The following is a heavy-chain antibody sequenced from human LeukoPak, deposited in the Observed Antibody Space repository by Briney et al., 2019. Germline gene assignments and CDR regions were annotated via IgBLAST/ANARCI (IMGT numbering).Heavy chain of an antibody. V-gene: IGHV1-18*01. CDR1: GYTFTSYG. Sequence: ASVKVSCKASGYTFTSYGISWVRQAPGQGLEWMGWISAHNGNTNYAQKLQGRVTMTTDTSTSTAYMEMRRLRSDDTAVYYCARAVDIAMVTPDYWGQGTLVTASS. D-gene: IGHD5-18*01. CDR3: ARAVDIAMVTPDY. CDR2: ISAHNGNT. J-gene: IGHJ4*02.